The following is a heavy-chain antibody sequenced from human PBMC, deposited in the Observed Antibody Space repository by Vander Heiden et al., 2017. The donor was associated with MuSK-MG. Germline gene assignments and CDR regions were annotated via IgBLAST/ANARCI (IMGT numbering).Heavy chain of an antibody. CDR3: TTDDAAMVMGGHDAFDI. J-gene: IGHJ3*02. D-gene: IGHD5-18*01. Sequence: EVQLVESGGGLVKPGGSLRLSCAASGFSFSATWLSWVRQAPGKGLGWVARIKSKSHGETKDYAAPVKGRFTISRDDSRNTLFLQMSSLKTEDTAVYYCTTDDAAMVMGGHDAFDIWGQGTMVTVSS. CDR1: GFSFSATW. CDR2: IKSKSHGETK. V-gene: IGHV3-15*01.